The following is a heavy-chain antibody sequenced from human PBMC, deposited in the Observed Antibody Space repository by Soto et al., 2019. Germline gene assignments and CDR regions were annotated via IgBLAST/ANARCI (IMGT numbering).Heavy chain of an antibody. CDR3: AKGYGVATIWATYCFDY. J-gene: IGHJ4*02. Sequence: GGSLRLSWAASGFTFSSYAMSWVRQAPGEGLEWVSAISASGGSTYYADSVKGRFTISRDNSKNTLYLQMNSLRAEDTAVYYCAKGYGVATIWATYCFDYWGQGTLVTVSS. CDR1: GFTFSSYA. D-gene: IGHD5-12*01. V-gene: IGHV3-23*01. CDR2: ISASGGST.